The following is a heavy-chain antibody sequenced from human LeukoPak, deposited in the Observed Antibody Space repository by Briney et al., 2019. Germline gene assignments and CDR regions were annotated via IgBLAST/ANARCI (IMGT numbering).Heavy chain of an antibody. D-gene: IGHD1-26*01. CDR3: ARGGSDYYFDY. J-gene: IGHJ4*02. V-gene: IGHV3-21*01. CDR2: ISSSSSYI. CDR1: GFTFSSYS. Sequence: GGSLRLSCAASGFTFSSYSMNWVRQAPGKGLEWVSSISSSSSYIYYADSVKGRFTISRDNAKNSLYLQMNSLRAEDTAVYYCARGGSDYYFDYWGQGTLATVSS.